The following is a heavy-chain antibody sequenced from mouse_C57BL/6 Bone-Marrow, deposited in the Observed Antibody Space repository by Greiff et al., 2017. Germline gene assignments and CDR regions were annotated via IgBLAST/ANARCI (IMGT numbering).Heavy chain of an antibody. V-gene: IGHV5-4*01. CDR1: GFTFSSYA. CDR3: AREGLLWYFDV. Sequence: EVKLVESGGGLVKPGGSLKLSCAASGFTFSSYAMSWVRQTPEKRLEWVATISDGGSYTYYPDNVKGRFTISRDNAKNHLYLQMSHLKSEDTAMYYCAREGLLWYFDVWGTGTTVTVSS. D-gene: IGHD2-3*01. J-gene: IGHJ1*03. CDR2: ISDGGSYT.